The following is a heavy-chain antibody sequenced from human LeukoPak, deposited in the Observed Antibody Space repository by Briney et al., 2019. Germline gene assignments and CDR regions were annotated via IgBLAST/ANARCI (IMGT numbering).Heavy chain of an antibody. CDR2: INGYTGNT. Sequence: ASVEASCKASGYTFPSYGISWVRQAPGQGLEWMGWINGYTGNTYYAQKLQGRVTMTTDTSTNTAYMELRSLSSDDTAVYYCSILFKGTTKHQYYYYYMNVWGKGTTVTVSS. V-gene: IGHV1-18*01. CDR1: GYTFPSYG. CDR3: SILFKGTTKHQYYYYYMNV. D-gene: IGHD1-7*01. J-gene: IGHJ6*03.